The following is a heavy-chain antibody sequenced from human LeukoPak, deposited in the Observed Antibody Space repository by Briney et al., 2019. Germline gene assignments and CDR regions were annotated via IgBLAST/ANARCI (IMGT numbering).Heavy chain of an antibody. CDR1: GGSISSGDYY. CDR2: IYYSGST. D-gene: IGHD2-2*01. Sequence: SETLSLTCTVSGGSISSGDYYWSWIRQPPGKGLEWIGYIYYSGSTYYNPSLKSRVTISVDTSKNQFSLKLSSVTAADTAVYYCARGIVPAVGLHFDYWGQGTLVTVSS. J-gene: IGHJ4*02. CDR3: ARGIVPAVGLHFDY. V-gene: IGHV4-30-4*08.